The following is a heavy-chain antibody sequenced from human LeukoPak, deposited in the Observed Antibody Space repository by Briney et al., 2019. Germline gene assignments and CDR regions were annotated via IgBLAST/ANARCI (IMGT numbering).Heavy chain of an antibody. CDR2: IYPRDSDT. V-gene: IGHV5-51*01. J-gene: IGHJ4*02. CDR1: GYTFTSYC. Sequence: GESLKISCEASGYTFTSYCIGWVRQMPGKDLEWMGIIYPRDSDTRYSPCFQGQVTISADKSISTAYLQWSSLKASDTAMYYCARLGSGSSGWSDYWGQGTLVTVSS. D-gene: IGHD6-19*01. CDR3: ARLGSGSSGWSDY.